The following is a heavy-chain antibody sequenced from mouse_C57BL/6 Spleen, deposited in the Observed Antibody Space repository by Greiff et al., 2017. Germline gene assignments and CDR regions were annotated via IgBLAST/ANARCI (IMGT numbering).Heavy chain of an antibody. CDR2: IDPSDSYT. V-gene: IGHV1-50*01. CDR1: GYTFTSYW. D-gene: IGHD1-1*01. Sequence: QVQLQQPGAELVKPGASVKLSCKASGYTFTSYWMQWVKQRPGQGLEWIGEIDPSDSYTNYNQKFKGKATLTGDTSSSTAYMQLSSLTSEYSAVYYCARRGTAVLDYWGQGTSVTVSS. CDR3: ARRGTAVLDY. J-gene: IGHJ4*01.